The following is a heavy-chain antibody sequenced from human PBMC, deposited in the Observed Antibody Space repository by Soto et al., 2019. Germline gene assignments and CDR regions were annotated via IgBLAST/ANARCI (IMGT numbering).Heavy chain of an antibody. CDR3: ARDSSSSGIDY. D-gene: IGHD6-6*01. J-gene: IGHJ4*02. CDR1: GGSISSYY. V-gene: IGHV4-59*01. CDR2: IYYSGST. Sequence: SETLSLTCPVSGGSISSYYWSWIRQPPGKGLEWIGYIYYSGSTNYNPSLKSRVTISVDTSKNQFSLKLSSMTAADTAVYYCARDSSSSGIDYWGQGTLVTVSS.